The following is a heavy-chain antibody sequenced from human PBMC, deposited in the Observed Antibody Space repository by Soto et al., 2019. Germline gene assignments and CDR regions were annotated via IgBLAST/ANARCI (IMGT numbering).Heavy chain of an antibody. Sequence: VESLKISCKGSGYSFTSYWIGWVRQMPGKGLEWMGIIYPGDSDTRYSPSFQGQVTISADKSISTAYLQWSSLKASDTAMYYCARPIHYYGSGSFLAPEYYFDYWGQGTLVTVSS. J-gene: IGHJ4*02. V-gene: IGHV5-51*01. CDR3: ARPIHYYGSGSFLAPEYYFDY. D-gene: IGHD3-10*01. CDR1: GYSFTSYW. CDR2: IYPGDSDT.